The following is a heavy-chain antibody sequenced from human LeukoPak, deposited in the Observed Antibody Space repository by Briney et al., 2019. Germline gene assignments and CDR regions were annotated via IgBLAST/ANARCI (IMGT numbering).Heavy chain of an antibody. CDR3: ASNDCSSTSCLLRGPTVTQNYYYYMDV. CDR1: GGTFSSYA. CDR2: IIPIFGTA. J-gene: IGHJ6*03. D-gene: IGHD2-2*01. Sequence: GASVKVSCKASGGTFSSYAISWVRQAPGQGLEWMGGIIPIFGTANYAQKFQGRVTITTDESTSTAYMELSSLRSEDTAVYYCASNDCSSTSCLLRGPTVTQNYYYYMDVWGKGTTVTVSS. V-gene: IGHV1-69*05.